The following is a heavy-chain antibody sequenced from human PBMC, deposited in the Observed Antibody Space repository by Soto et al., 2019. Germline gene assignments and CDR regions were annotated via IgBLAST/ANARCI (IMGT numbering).Heavy chain of an antibody. CDR1: GYTFTSYG. CDR2: ISAYNGNT. J-gene: IGHJ6*02. D-gene: IGHD1-1*01. V-gene: IGHV1-18*01. Sequence: VKVSCKASGYTFTSYGISWVRQAPGQGLEWMGWISAYNGNTNYAQKLQGRVTMTTDTSTSTAYMELRSLRSDDTAVYYCARWQLERRDHYYGMDVWGQGTTVTVSS. CDR3: ARWQLERRDHYYGMDV.